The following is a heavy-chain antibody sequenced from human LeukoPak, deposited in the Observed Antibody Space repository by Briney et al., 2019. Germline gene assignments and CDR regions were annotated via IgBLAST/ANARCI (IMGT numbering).Heavy chain of an antibody. CDR2: INSDGSST. Sequence: QPGGSLRLSCAASGFTFSSYWMHWVRQAPGKGLVWVSRINSDGSSTSYADSVKGRFTIYRDNAKNTLYLKMNSLRAEDAAVYYCARGVPGSYLFDYWGQGTLVTVSS. CDR3: ARGVPGSYLFDY. V-gene: IGHV3-74*01. D-gene: IGHD3-10*01. CDR1: GFTFSSYW. J-gene: IGHJ4*02.